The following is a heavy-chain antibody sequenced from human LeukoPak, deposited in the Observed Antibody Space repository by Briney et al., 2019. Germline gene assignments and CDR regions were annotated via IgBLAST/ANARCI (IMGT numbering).Heavy chain of an antibody. CDR1: GFTFSAYA. J-gene: IGHJ6*03. CDR3: AKDPGDGDYFFFYYMDF. D-gene: IGHD4-17*01. Sequence: GGSLRLSCAASGFTFSAYAMNWVRQAPGEGLEWLSAMTGISGSTYYADSVKGRFTISRDTSKNTLYLEMNSLGVEDTAIYYCAKDPGDGDYFFFYYMDFWGKGTTVTVSS. V-gene: IGHV3-23*01. CDR2: MTGISGST.